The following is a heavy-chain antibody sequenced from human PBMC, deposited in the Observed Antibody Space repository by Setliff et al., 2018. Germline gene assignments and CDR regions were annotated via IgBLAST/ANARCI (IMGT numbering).Heavy chain of an antibody. Sequence: ASVKVSCKASGYTFTSYAISWVRQAPGQGLEWMGWISAYNGNTNYAQKLQGRVTMTTDTSTSTAYMELRSLRSDDTAVYYCARGNLHGGNTLNYRHFDYWGQGTLVTVSS. CDR2: ISAYNGNT. D-gene: IGHD2-15*01. J-gene: IGHJ4*02. V-gene: IGHV1-18*01. CDR1: GYTFTSYA. CDR3: ARGNLHGGNTLNYRHFDY.